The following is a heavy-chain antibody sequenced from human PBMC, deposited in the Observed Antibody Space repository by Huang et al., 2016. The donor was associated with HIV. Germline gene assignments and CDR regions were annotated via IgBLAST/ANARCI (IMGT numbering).Heavy chain of an antibody. CDR2: INDSGTT. Sequence: QVQLQQWGARLLKPSETLSVTCAVSGGSFSGYYWTWIRQPPGRGLEWIGEINDSGTTRSSHSLRSRVTISVDTSKNQLSLKLRSVTAADTAIYYCARGRGPTYYVRPYAYWGQRTPVTVS. D-gene: IGHD3-10*02. J-gene: IGHJ4*02. CDR1: GGSFSGYY. V-gene: IGHV4-34*02. CDR3: ARGRGPTYYVRPYAY.